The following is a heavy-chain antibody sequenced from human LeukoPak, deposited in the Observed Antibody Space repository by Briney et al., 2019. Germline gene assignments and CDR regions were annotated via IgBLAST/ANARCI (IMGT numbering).Heavy chain of an antibody. CDR1: GYTFTNYA. V-gene: IGHV1-46*01. D-gene: IGHD3-10*01. CDR2: INPSGGST. CDR3: ARGGGGRFFDY. J-gene: IGHJ4*02. Sequence: ASVKVSCKPSGYTFTNYAMHWVRQAPGQGLEWMGIINPSGGSTSYAQKFQGRVTMTRDTSTSTVYMELSSLRSEDTAVYYCARGGGGRFFDYWGQGTLVTVSS.